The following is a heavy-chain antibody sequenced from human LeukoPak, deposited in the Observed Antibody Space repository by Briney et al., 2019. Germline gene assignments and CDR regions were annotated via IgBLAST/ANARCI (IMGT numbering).Heavy chain of an antibody. CDR3: ARDYADYVGYFFFDY. CDR1: GFTFNNYA. D-gene: IGHD4-17*01. V-gene: IGHV3-23*01. Sequence: GGSLRLSCAASGFTFNNYAMNWVRQAPGKGLEWVSSISGGGETTYYADSAKGRFTISRDNSQNTLYLQMNSLRAEDTAVYCCARDYADYVGYFFFDYWGQGTLVTVSS. CDR2: ISGGGETT. J-gene: IGHJ4*02.